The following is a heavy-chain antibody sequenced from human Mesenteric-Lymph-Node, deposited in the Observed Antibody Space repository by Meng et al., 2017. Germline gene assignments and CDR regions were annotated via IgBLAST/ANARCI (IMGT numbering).Heavy chain of an antibody. CDR2: ISGSGGST. J-gene: IGHJ3*01. CDR3: VRNRGWNAFDV. CDR1: GFTFSSYA. V-gene: IGHV3-23*01. D-gene: IGHD3-10*01. Sequence: GESLKISCAASGFTFSSYAMSWVRQAPGKGLEWVSAISGSGGSTYYADSVKGRFTIYRDNVKNALYLQMNSLSADDNALYYCVRNRGWNAFDVWGQGTMVTVSS.